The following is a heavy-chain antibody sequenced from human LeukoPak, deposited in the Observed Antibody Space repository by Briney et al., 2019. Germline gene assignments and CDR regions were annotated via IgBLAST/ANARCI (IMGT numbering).Heavy chain of an antibody. J-gene: IGHJ4*02. V-gene: IGHV4-59*01. CDR2: IYYSGST. Sequence: PSETLSLTCTVSGGSINSYYWSWIRQPPGKGLEWIGYIYYSGSTNYNPSLKSRVTISVDTSKKQFSLRLSSVTAADTAVYYCARVTTGLPFDYGGQGPLVPVS. CDR3: ARVTTGLPFDY. D-gene: IGHD2-21*02. CDR1: GGSINSYY.